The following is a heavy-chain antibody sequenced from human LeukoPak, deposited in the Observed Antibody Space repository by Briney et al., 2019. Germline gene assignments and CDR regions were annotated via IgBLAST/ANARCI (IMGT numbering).Heavy chain of an antibody. CDR1: GGSISSYY. V-gene: IGHV4-4*07. CDR2: ILTSGST. Sequence: SETLSLTCTVSGGSISSYYWTWIRQPAGKGLEWIGHILTSGSTDYNPSLKSRVTMSVDTSKNQFSLKLSSVTAADTAVYYCARSGAGYSSSADYWGRGTLVTVSS. J-gene: IGHJ4*02. CDR3: ARSGAGYSSSADY. D-gene: IGHD6-13*01.